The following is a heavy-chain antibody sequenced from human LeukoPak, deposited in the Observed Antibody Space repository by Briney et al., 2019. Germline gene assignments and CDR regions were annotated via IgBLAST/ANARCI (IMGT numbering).Heavy chain of an antibody. V-gene: IGHV4-59*11. CDR2: IYYSGST. Sequence: SETLSLTCTVSGGSISSHYWSWIRQPPGKGLEWIGYIYYSGSTKFNPSLKSRVTISVDTSKNQFSLKLSSVTAADTAVYYYARGGGVTYYDSTGYLWYFDYWGQGTLVTVSS. D-gene: IGHD3-22*01. J-gene: IGHJ4*02. CDR1: GGSISSHY. CDR3: ARGGGVTYYDSTGYLWYFDY.